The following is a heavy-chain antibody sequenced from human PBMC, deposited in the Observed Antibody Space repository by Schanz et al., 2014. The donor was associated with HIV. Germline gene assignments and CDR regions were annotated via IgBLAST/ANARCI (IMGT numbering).Heavy chain of an antibody. V-gene: IGHV1-69*01. CDR1: GGSFSSFS. J-gene: IGHJ5*02. D-gene: IGHD1-1*01. Sequence: QVQLVQSGAEVKKPGSSVKVSCKASGGSFSSFSITWVRQAPGQGPEWMGGIIPMFGSANYAQKFLGRVTISADESTSTGYMDLSNLRSDDTAVYYCATCLITIGCSSWGQGTLVTVSS. CDR2: IIPMFGSA. CDR3: ATCLITIGCSS.